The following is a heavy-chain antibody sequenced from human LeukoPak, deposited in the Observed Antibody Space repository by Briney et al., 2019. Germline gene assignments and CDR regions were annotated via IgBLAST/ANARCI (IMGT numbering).Heavy chain of an antibody. D-gene: IGHD3-3*01. V-gene: IGHV4-59*01. CDR3: ARSYYDFWSGLQKPYYFDY. Sequence: YPSETLSLTCTVSGGSISSYYWSWIRQPPGKGLEWIGYIYYSGSTNYNPSLKSRVTISVDTSKNQFSLKLSSVTAADTAVYYCARSYYDFWSGLQKPYYFDYWGQGTLVTVSS. CDR2: IYYSGST. CDR1: GGSISSYY. J-gene: IGHJ4*02.